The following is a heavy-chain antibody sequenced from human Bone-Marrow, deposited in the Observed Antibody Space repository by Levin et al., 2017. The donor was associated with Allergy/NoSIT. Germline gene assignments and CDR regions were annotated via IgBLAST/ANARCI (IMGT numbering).Heavy chain of an antibody. V-gene: IGHV3-23*01. D-gene: IGHD3-16*01. Sequence: GGSLRLSCAASGFTFSNYAMSWVRQAPGKGLEWVSGISGSRDNTYYADSVKGRITISRDNSRNTVFLQMNRLRAEDTAVYYCAKGYYDNFWGSYNDYWGQGTLVTVSS. J-gene: IGHJ4*02. CDR1: GFTFSNYA. CDR2: ISGSRDNT. CDR3: AKGYYDNFWGSYNDY.